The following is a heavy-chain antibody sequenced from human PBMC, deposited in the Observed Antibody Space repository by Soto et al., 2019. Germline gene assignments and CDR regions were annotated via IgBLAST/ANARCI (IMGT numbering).Heavy chain of an antibody. D-gene: IGHD4-17*01. Sequence: PSETLSLTCTVSGGSISSSIYYWGWIRQPPGKGLEWIGSMYSGSAYHNPSLKSRVTISVDTSKNQFSLKLTSLTAADTAVYYCASEGMTSPYYYYGMDVWGQGTTVTVSS. V-gene: IGHV4-39*01. CDR3: ASEGMTSPYYYYGMDV. CDR1: GGSISSSIYY. CDR2: MYSGSA. J-gene: IGHJ6*02.